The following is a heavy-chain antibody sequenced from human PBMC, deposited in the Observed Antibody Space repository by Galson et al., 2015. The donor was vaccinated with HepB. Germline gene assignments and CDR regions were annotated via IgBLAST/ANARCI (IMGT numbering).Heavy chain of an antibody. Sequence: SLRLSCAASGFTFNTYNMNWVRQAPGKGLEWVSSIGRSGTDIHSADSVKGRFTISRDHAKKSLYLQMNSLRDEDTAVYYCARDSWQSSLDYWGQGTLVTVSS. V-gene: IGHV3-21*01. CDR3: ARDSWQSSLDY. J-gene: IGHJ4*02. CDR1: GFTFNTYN. CDR2: IGRSGTDI. D-gene: IGHD6-13*01.